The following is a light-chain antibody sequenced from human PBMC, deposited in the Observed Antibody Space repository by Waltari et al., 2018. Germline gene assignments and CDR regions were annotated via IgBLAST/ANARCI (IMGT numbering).Light chain of an antibody. CDR3: QQYFGTPVT. V-gene: IGKV4-1*01. Sequence: DIVMTQSPDSLPVSLGEKATIRSTSSQTVLYSDNNNYLGWYQQKPGQPPKVLIKWASTREPGVPDRFVGSGSGTDFTLTINSLQAEDVAVYYCQQYFGTPVTFGQGTRLEIK. J-gene: IGKJ2*01. CDR2: WAS. CDR1: QTVLYSDNNNY.